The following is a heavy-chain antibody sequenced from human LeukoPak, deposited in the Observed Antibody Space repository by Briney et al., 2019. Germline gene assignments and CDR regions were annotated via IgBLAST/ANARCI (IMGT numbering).Heavy chain of an antibody. CDR2: INHSGST. CDR3: ARGHYSGSYYPYYYYGMDV. J-gene: IGHJ6*02. D-gene: IGHD1-26*01. V-gene: IGHV4-34*01. CDR1: GGSFSGYY. Sequence: KSSETLSLTCAVYGGSFSGYYWSWIRQPPGKGLEWIGEINHSGSTNYNPSLKSRVTISVDTSKNQFSLKLSSVTAADTAVYYCARGHYSGSYYPYYYYGMDVWGQGTTVTVSS.